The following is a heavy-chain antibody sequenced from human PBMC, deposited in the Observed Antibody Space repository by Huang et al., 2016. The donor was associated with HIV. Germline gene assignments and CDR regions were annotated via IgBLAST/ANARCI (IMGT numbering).Heavy chain of an antibody. J-gene: IGHJ4*02. D-gene: IGHD4-4*01. CDR3: ARGSLEYSVSSSLDY. Sequence: QVQLLQSGAEVKKPGSSVKVSCKASGGPFRSYSIAWVRQAPGQGLEWMASLRPVFESPNYAQKLQGRVRVTADESTSTVYMELRDLRPDDTAVYFCARGSLEYSVSSSLDYWGQGTHVTVSS. CDR2: LRPVFESP. CDR1: GGPFRSYS. V-gene: IGHV1-69*13.